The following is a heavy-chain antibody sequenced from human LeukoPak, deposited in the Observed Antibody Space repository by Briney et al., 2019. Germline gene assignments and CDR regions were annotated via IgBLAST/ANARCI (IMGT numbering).Heavy chain of an antibody. CDR3: ARDSPYYYDSSGLQSDY. J-gene: IGHJ4*02. Sequence: ASVKVSCKASGYTFTSYGISWVRQAPGQVLEWMGWISAYNGNTNYAQKLQGRVTMTTDTSTSTAYMELRSLRSDDTAVYYCARDSPYYYDSSGLQSDYWGQGTLVTVSS. D-gene: IGHD3-22*01. CDR2: ISAYNGNT. CDR1: GYTFTSYG. V-gene: IGHV1-18*01.